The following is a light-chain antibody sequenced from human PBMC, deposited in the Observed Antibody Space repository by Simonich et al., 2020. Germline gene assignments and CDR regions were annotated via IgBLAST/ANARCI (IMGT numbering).Light chain of an antibody. Sequence: DIVMTQSPDSLAVSLGERATINCKYSQSVLYSSNNKNYLAWYQQKPGQPTKLLIYWASTRESGVPDRFSGSGSGTDFTLTISSLQAEDVAVYYCQQYYSTPWTFGQGTKVEIK. CDR1: QSVLYSSNNKNY. J-gene: IGKJ1*01. CDR2: WAS. CDR3: QQYYSTPWT. V-gene: IGKV4-1*01.